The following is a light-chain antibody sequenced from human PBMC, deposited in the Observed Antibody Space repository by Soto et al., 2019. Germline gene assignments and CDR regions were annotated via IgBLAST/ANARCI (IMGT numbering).Light chain of an antibody. J-gene: IGLJ1*01. Sequence: QPVLTQSPSASGSPGQSVTISCIGTSSDVGGYNYVSWYQHHPGKAPKLIIYEVTKRPSGVPDRFSGSRSGTTASLTVSGLQAEDEADCYCGSYAGGDTFVFGTGTKLTVL. CDR1: SSDVGGYNY. CDR3: GSYAGGDTFV. V-gene: IGLV2-8*01. CDR2: EVT.